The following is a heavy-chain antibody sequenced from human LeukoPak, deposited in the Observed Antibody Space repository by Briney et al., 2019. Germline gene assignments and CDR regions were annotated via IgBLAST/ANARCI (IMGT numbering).Heavy chain of an antibody. V-gene: IGHV3-9*01. CDR2: ISWNSGTI. Sequence: PGRSLRLSCAASGFTFDDYAMHWVQQAPGKGLEWVSGISWNSGTIGYADSVKGRFTISRDNAKNSLYLQMDSLITEDTALYYCARGRWFGESPFDYWGQGTLVTVSS. J-gene: IGHJ4*02. CDR1: GFTFDDYA. CDR3: ARGRWFGESPFDY. D-gene: IGHD3-10*01.